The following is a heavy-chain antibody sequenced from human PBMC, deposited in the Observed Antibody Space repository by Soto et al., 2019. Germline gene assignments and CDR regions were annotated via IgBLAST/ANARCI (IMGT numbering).Heavy chain of an antibody. J-gene: IGHJ4*02. CDR1: GGSISSSSYY. V-gene: IGHV4-39*01. CDR3: ATGSHDSSGIFDY. CDR2: IYYSGST. D-gene: IGHD3-22*01. Sequence: PSETLSLTCTVSGGSISSSSYYWGWIRQPPGKGLEWIGSIYYSGSTYYNPSLKSRVTISVDTSKNQFSLKLRSEDTAVYYCATGSHDSSGIFDYWGQGTLVTVSS.